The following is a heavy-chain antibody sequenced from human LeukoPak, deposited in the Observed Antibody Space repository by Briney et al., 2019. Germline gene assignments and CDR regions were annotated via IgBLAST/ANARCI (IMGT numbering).Heavy chain of an antibody. CDR1: GYTFTSYD. Sequence: ASVKVSCKASGYTFTSYDINWVRQATGQGLEWMGWMNPNSGNTGYAQKFQGRVTMTRNTSISTAYMELSSLRSEDTAVYYCARATGTAARPARYFQHWGQGTLVTVSS. CDR2: MNPNSGNT. J-gene: IGHJ1*01. D-gene: IGHD6-6*01. CDR3: ARATGTAARPARYFQH. V-gene: IGHV1-8*01.